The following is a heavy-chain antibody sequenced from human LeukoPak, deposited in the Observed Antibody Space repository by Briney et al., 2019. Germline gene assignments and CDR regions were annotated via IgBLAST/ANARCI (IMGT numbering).Heavy chain of an antibody. J-gene: IGHJ4*02. CDR1: GGTISSSSYY. D-gene: IGHD6-6*01. CDR2: IYYSGST. CDR3: ARLKAAARRYYFDY. Sequence: SETLSLTCTVSGGTISSSSYYWGWIRQPPGKGLEWIGSIYYSGSTYYNPSLKSRVTISVDTSKNQFSLKLSSVTAADTAVYYCARLKAAARRYYFDYWGQGTLVTVSS. V-gene: IGHV4-39*01.